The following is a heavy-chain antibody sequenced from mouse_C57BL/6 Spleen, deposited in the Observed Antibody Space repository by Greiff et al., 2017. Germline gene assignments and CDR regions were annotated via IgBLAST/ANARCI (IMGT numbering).Heavy chain of an antibody. CDR3: AKLGRRDWYFDV. V-gene: IGHV1-52*01. Sequence: VQLQQPGAELVRPGSSVKLSCKASGYTFTSYWMHWVKQRPIQGLEWIGNIDPSDSETHYNQKFKDKATLTVDKSSSTAYMQLSSLTSEDSAVYYCAKLGRRDWYFDVWGTGTTVTVSS. CDR2: IDPSDSET. D-gene: IGHD4-1*01. CDR1: GYTFTSYW. J-gene: IGHJ1*03.